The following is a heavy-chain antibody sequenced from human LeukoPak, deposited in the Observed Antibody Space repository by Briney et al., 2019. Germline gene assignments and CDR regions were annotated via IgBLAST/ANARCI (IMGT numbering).Heavy chain of an antibody. J-gene: IGHJ4*02. CDR2: IYSDGST. CDR3: ARDPGYDYGYDY. D-gene: IGHD5-18*01. Sequence: GGSLRLSCAASGFTFSDNYMSWVRQAPGKGLEWVSVIYSDGSTYYADSVKGRFTISRDNSKNTVYLQMNSLRAEDTAVYYCARDPGYDYGYDYWGQGTLVTVSS. V-gene: IGHV3-66*01. CDR1: GFTFSDNY.